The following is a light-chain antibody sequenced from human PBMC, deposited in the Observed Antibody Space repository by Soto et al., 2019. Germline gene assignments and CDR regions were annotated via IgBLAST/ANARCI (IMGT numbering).Light chain of an antibody. J-gene: IGKJ1*01. Sequence: DVQMTQSPSSLSASVGDRVTITCRASQGISKYLAWYQQKPGKVPRLLIYVPSTLQSGVQSRFSGSGSGTDFFHTCSSGETEEFATYDWQKYGSAPWTFGKGNK. CDR1: QGISKY. V-gene: IGKV1-27*01. CDR3: QKYGSAPWT. CDR2: VPS.